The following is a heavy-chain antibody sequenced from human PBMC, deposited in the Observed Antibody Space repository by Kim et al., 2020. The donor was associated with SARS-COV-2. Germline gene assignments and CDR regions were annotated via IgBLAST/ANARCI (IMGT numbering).Heavy chain of an antibody. CDR2: IKSKTDGGTT. CDR3: TTGVVGGGYALDI. Sequence: GGSLRLSCAASGFTFSNAWMSWVRQAPGKGLEWVGRIKSKTDGGTTDYAAPVQGRFTISRDDTQNTLYLQMNSLKTEDTAVYYCTTGVVGGGYALDIWGQGTTVTVSS. J-gene: IGHJ3*02. CDR1: GFTFSNAW. D-gene: IGHD2-2*01. V-gene: IGHV3-15*01.